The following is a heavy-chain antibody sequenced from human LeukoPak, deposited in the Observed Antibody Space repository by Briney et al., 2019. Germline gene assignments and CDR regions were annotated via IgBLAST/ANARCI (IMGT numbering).Heavy chain of an antibody. CDR3: ATVSSRMVRGVLSFDY. Sequence: ASVKVSCKVSGYTLTELSMHWVRQAPGKGLEWMGGFDPEDGETIYAQKFQGRVTMTEDTSTDTAYMEPSSLRSEDTAVYYCATVSSRMVRGVLSFDYWGQGTLVTVSS. D-gene: IGHD3-10*01. J-gene: IGHJ4*02. V-gene: IGHV1-24*01. CDR2: FDPEDGET. CDR1: GYTLTELS.